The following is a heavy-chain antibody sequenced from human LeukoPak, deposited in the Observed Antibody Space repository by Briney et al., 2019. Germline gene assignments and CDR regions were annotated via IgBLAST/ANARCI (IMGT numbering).Heavy chain of an antibody. CDR1: GGSISSYY. CDR2: IYYSGST. V-gene: IGHV4-59*08. Sequence: PSGTLSLTCTVSGGSISSYYWSWIRQPPGKGLEWIGYIYYSGSTNYNPSLKSRVTISVDTSKSQFSLKLSSVTAADTAVYYCARGRELLVYDGMDVWGQGTTVTDSS. CDR3: ARGRELLVYDGMDV. J-gene: IGHJ6*02. D-gene: IGHD1-26*01.